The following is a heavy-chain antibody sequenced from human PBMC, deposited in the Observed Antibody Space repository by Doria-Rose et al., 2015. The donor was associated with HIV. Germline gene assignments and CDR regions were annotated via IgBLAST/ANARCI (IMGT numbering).Heavy chain of an antibody. D-gene: IGHD6-13*01. J-gene: IGHJ4*02. V-gene: IGHV2-26*01. CDR1: GVSLNSPGMG. Sequence: QESGPVLVKPTETLMLTCTVSGVSLNSPGMGVSWIRQPPGKALEWLANIFSDDERSYNTSLKSRLTISRGTSKSQVVLTMTDMDPVDTATYYCARIKSSRWYHKYYFDFWGQGTLVIVSA. CDR3: ARIKSSRWYHKYYFDF. CDR2: IFSDDER.